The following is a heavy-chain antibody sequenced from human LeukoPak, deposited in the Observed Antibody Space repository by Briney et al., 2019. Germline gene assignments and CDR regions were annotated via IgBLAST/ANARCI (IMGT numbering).Heavy chain of an antibody. CDR2: MSPNSDDT. Sequence: ASVKVSCKASGYTFTSYDINWVRQATGQGLEWMGWMSPNSDDTGSAQKFQGRVTMTRNASISTAYMELSSLRSEDTAVYYCASERIAAAGRPSSLDYWGQGTLVTVSS. CDR3: ASERIAAAGRPSSLDY. D-gene: IGHD6-13*01. J-gene: IGHJ4*02. V-gene: IGHV1-8*01. CDR1: GYTFTSYD.